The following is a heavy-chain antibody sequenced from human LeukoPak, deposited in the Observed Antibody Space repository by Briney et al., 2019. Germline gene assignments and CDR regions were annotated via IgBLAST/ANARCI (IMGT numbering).Heavy chain of an antibody. CDR1: GFTFDDYA. CDR2: ISGDGGNT. V-gene: IGHV3-43*02. CDR3: AKDNGYSNGHGFDY. J-gene: IGHJ4*02. Sequence: GGSLRLSCAASGFTFDDYAMHWVRQAPGKGLEWVSLISGDGGNTYYAGSVKGRFTISRDNSKNSLYLQMNSPRTEDTALYYCAKDNGYSNGHGFDYWGQGTLVTVSS. D-gene: IGHD4-11*01.